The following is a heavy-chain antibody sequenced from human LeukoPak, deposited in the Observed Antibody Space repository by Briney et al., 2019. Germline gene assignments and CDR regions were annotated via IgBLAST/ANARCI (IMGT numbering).Heavy chain of an antibody. CDR3: ARADYFASYNWFDP. V-gene: IGHV1-24*01. CDR2: FDPEDGET. Sequence: ASVKVSCKVSGYTLTELSMHWVRQAPGKGLEWMGGFDPEDGETIYAQKFQGRVTMTEDTSTDTAYMELSSLRSEDTAVYYCARADYFASYNWFDPWGQGTLVTVSS. D-gene: IGHD5-12*01. J-gene: IGHJ5*02. CDR1: GYTLTELS.